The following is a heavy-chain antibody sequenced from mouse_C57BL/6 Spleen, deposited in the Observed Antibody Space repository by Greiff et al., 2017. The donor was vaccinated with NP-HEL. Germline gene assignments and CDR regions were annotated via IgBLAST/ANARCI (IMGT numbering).Heavy chain of an antibody. D-gene: IGHD2-4*01. CDR2: IHPSDSDT. CDR1: GYTFTSYW. Sequence: QVQLQQPGAQLVKPGASVKVSCKASGYTFTSYWMHWVKQRPGQGLAWIGRIHPSDSDTNYNQQFKGKATLTVDKSSSTASMPLSSLRAEDAEVYYCAIEAIREHYDLDKWGYGTTLAVSS. V-gene: IGHV1-74*01. CDR3: AIEAIREHYDLDK. J-gene: IGHJ2*01.